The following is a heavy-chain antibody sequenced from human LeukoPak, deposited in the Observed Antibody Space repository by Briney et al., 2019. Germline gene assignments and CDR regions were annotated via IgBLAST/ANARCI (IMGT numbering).Heavy chain of an antibody. Sequence: SETLSLTCTVPGGSISSLYWSWIRQPPGKGLEWIGYIYYSGTTKYNPSLHSRVTISVDTSKNQFSLKLSSVTAAGPAVYYCARHFSSWTSGWQIDYWGQGTLVSVSS. D-gene: IGHD6-19*01. J-gene: IGHJ4*02. CDR2: IYYSGTT. V-gene: IGHV4-59*08. CDR3: ARHFSSWTSGWQIDY. CDR1: GGSISSLY.